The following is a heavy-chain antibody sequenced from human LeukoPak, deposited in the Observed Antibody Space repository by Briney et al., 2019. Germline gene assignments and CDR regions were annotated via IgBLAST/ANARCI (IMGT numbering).Heavy chain of an antibody. D-gene: IGHD3-3*01. J-gene: IGHJ4*02. Sequence: PSQTLSLTCTVSGGSISSGSYYWSWIRQPAGKGLEWIGRIYTSGITNYNPSLKRRVTISVDMSKNQFSLRLSSVTAADTAVYYCARDGYDFWSVYSDYWGQGTLVTVSS. CDR2: IYTSGIT. CDR3: ARDGYDFWSVYSDY. CDR1: GGSISSGSYY. V-gene: IGHV4-61*02.